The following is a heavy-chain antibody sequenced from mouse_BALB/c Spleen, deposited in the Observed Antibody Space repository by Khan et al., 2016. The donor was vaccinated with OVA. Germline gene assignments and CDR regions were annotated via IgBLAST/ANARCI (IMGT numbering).Heavy chain of an antibody. CDR1: GYTFTSYT. Sequence: QVQLQQSGAELARPGASVKMSCKASGYTFTSYTMHWVNQRPGQGLEWIGYINPSSGYTKYNQKFKDKATLTADKSSSTAYMQLSSLTSEDSAVDYCARTHERWGQGTTLTVSS. CDR2: INPSSGYT. J-gene: IGHJ2*01. V-gene: IGHV1-4*01. CDR3: ARTHER.